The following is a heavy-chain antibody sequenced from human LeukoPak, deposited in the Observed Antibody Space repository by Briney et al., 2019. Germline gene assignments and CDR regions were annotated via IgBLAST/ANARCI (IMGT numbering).Heavy chain of an antibody. J-gene: IGHJ5*02. D-gene: IGHD4-17*01. CDR2: IYYSGST. V-gene: IGHV4-31*03. Sequence: SETLSLTCTVSGGSISSGGYYWSWIRQHPGKGLEWIGHIYYSGSTYYNPSLKSRVTISVDTSKNQFSLKLSSVTAADTAVYYCARADGDYVYWFDPWGQGTLVTVSS. CDR3: ARADGDYVYWFDP. CDR1: GGSISSGGYY.